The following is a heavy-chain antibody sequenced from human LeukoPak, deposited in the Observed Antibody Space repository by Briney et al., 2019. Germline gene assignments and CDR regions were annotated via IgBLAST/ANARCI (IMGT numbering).Heavy chain of an antibody. D-gene: IGHD3-16*01. J-gene: IGHJ5*02. V-gene: IGHV4-39*07. CDR2: IYHSGST. CDR3: ARGRKRSYNDRWYPNWFDP. CDR1: GGSISSGSYY. Sequence: SETLSLTCTVSGGSISSGSYYWSWIRQPPGKGLEWIGEIYHSGSTNYNPSLKSRVTISVDKSKNQFSLKLHSVTAADTAVYYCARGRKRSYNDRWYPNWFDPWGQGTLVTVSS.